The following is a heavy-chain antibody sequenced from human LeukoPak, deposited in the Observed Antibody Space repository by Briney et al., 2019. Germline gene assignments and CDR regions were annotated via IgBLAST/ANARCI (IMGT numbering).Heavy chain of an antibody. J-gene: IGHJ4*02. D-gene: IGHD2-15*01. V-gene: IGHV3-23*01. CDR1: GYTFSTYP. CDR3: ATRGLGSGAHFDY. Sequence: GGSLRLSCAASGYTFSTYPMTWVRQAPGKGLEWVSTISAGGGSEYYADSAKGRFTISRDNSKSILYLQMNSLRVEDTAIYYCATRGLGSGAHFDYWGQGILVAVSS. CDR2: ISAGGGSE.